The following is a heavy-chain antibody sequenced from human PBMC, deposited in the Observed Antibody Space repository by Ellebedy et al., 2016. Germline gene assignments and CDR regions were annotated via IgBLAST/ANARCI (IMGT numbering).Heavy chain of an antibody. V-gene: IGHV4-39*07. CDR1: GGSISSNNSS. CDR2: VYYSGST. CDR3: ARHRGNRDYPNYDGMDV. J-gene: IGHJ6*02. D-gene: IGHD4-17*01. Sequence: SETLSLTCTVSGGSISSNNSSWGWIRQPPGKGLEWIGIVYYSGSTYYNPSLRSRVFISEGTSTKEFSLTLKSVTAADTAVYYCARHRGNRDYPNYDGMDVWGQGITITVSS.